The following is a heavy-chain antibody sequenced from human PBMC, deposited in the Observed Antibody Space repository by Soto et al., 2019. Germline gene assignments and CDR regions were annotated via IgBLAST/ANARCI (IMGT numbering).Heavy chain of an antibody. CDR1: GGSISSSSYY. CDR2: IYYSGST. V-gene: IGHV4-39*01. CDR3: ARHRRYSGYSGYDY. J-gene: IGHJ4*02. D-gene: IGHD5-12*01. Sequence: SETLSLTCTVSGGSISSSSYYWGWIRQPPGKGLEWIGSIYYSGSTYYNPSLKSRVTISVDTSKNQFSLKPSSVTAADTAVYYCARHRRYSGYSGYDYWGQGTLVTVSS.